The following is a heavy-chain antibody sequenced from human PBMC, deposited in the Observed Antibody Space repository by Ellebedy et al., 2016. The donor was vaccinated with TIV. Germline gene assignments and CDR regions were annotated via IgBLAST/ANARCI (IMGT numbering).Heavy chain of an antibody. Sequence: ASVKVSXXASGYTFTSYYMHWVRQAPGQGLEWMGIINPSGGSTSYAQKFQGRVTMTRDTSTSTVYMELSSLRSEDTAVYYCARGGGGTPFDYWGQGTLVTVSS. V-gene: IGHV1-46*01. CDR2: INPSGGST. CDR3: ARGGGGTPFDY. J-gene: IGHJ4*02. CDR1: GYTFTSYY. D-gene: IGHD1-1*01.